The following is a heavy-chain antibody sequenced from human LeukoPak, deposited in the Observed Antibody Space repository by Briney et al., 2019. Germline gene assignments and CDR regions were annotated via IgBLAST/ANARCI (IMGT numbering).Heavy chain of an antibody. J-gene: IGHJ4*02. CDR2: ISSSSSYI. D-gene: IGHD3-9*01. CDR1: GFTFSSYS. CDR3: ARALEYFDWFLDY. V-gene: IGHV3-21*01. Sequence: PGGSLRLSCAASGFTFSSYSMNWVRQAPGKGLEWVSSISSSSSYIYYADSVKGRFTISRDNAKNSLYLQMNSLRAEDTAMYYCARALEYFDWFLDYWGQGTLVTVSS.